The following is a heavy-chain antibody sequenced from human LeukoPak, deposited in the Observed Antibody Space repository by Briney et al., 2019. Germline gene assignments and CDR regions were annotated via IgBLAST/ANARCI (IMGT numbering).Heavy chain of an antibody. CDR3: ARDEEQLVPFDY. Sequence: GGSLRLSCAASGFTFSSYSMNWVRQAPGKGLEWVSSISSSSSYIYYADSVKGGFTISRDNAKNSLYLQMNSLRAEDTAVYYCARDEEQLVPFDYWGQGTLVTVSS. V-gene: IGHV3-21*01. D-gene: IGHD6-6*01. CDR2: ISSSSSYI. J-gene: IGHJ4*02. CDR1: GFTFSSYS.